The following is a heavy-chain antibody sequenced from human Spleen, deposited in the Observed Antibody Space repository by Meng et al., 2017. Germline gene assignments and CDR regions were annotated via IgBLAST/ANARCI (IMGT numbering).Heavy chain of an antibody. CDR2: SYWDDDK. J-gene: IGHJ4*02. CDR1: GFSPTTSQVG. V-gene: IGHV2-5*02. Sequence: QIPLKESGPTRVKPTQTLTLTCTFSGFSPTTSQVGVGWIRQPPGKALECLALSYWDDDKRYSPSLKNRLTITKDTSKNQVVLTMTNVGPVDTVTYYCAHRRHYSGSWDVGVFDYWGQGTLVTVSS. D-gene: IGHD1-26*01. CDR3: AHRRHYSGSWDVGVFDY.